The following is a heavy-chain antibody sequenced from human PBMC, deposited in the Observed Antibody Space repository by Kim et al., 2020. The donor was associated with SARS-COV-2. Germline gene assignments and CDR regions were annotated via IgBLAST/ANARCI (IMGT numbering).Heavy chain of an antibody. CDR3: ARYIGGGVVTPELWYYYYDMDV. J-gene: IGHJ6*02. Sequence: ASVKVSCKASGYTFTSYDINWVRQATGQGLEWMGWMNPNRGNTGYAQKLQGRVTMTRNTSISTAYMELSSLRSEDTAVYYCARYIGGGVVTPELWYYYYDMDVGGQGTTVTVSS. CDR1: GYTFTSYD. V-gene: IGHV1-8*01. D-gene: IGHD2-21*02. CDR2: MNPNRGNT.